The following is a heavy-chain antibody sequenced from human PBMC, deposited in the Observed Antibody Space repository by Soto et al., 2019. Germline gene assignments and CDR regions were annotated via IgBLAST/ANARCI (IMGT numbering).Heavy chain of an antibody. J-gene: IGHJ4*02. Sequence: QITLKESGPTLVKPTQTLTLTCTFSGFSLSTSGVGVGWIRQPPGKALEGLALIYWDDDKRYSPSLKSRLTITKDTSKNQVVLTMTNMDPVDTATYYCAHRILYYYDSSGYSHFDYWGQGTLVAVSS. D-gene: IGHD3-22*01. V-gene: IGHV2-5*02. CDR2: IYWDDDK. CDR3: AHRILYYYDSSGYSHFDY. CDR1: GFSLSTSGVG.